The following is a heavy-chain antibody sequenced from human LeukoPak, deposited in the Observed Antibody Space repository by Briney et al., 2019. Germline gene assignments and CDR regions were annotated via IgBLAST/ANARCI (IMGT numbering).Heavy chain of an antibody. J-gene: IGHJ4*02. CDR1: GYSFNTYW. CDR2: IYPGDSDT. Sequence: GESLKISCKGSGYSFNTYWIGWVRQMPGKGLEWMGIIYPGDSDTRYSPSLQGQVTISADKSSSTAYLQWSSLKASDTAMYYCARRGPVAAAGYYFDYWGQGTLVTVSS. CDR3: ARRGPVAAAGYYFDY. V-gene: IGHV5-51*01. D-gene: IGHD6-13*01.